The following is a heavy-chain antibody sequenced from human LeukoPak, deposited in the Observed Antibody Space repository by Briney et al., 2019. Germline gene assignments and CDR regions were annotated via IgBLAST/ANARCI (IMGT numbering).Heavy chain of an antibody. CDR2: ISSSGSTI. D-gene: IGHD3-10*01. J-gene: IGHJ3*02. V-gene: IGHV3-48*03. CDR3: ARDNYYGSGSYWAAADAFDI. Sequence: GGSLRLSCAASGFTFSSYEMNWVRQAPGKGLEWVSYISSSGSTIYYADSVKGRFTISRDNAKNSLYLQMNSLRAEDTAVYYCARDNYYGSGSYWAAADAFDIWGQGTMVTVSS. CDR1: GFTFSSYE.